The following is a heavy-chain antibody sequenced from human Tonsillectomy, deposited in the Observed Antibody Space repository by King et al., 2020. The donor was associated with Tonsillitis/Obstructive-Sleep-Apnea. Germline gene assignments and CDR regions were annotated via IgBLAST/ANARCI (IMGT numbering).Heavy chain of an antibody. D-gene: IGHD2-8*02. CDR3: ARVVSTYYYNYGMDV. CDR2: VYFTDSDT. V-gene: IGHV5-51*03. J-gene: IGHJ6*02. CDR1: GYSFTNYW. Sequence: QLVQSGAEVKKPGESLKISCKGSGYSFTNYWIGWVRQMPGKGLEWMGVVYFTDSDTRYSPSFQGQVTISADKSISTAYLLWSSLKASDAAIYYCARVVSTYYYNYGMDVWGQGTTVTVS.